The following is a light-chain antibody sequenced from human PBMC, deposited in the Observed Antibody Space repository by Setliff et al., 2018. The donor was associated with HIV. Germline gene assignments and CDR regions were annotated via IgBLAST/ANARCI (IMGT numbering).Light chain of an antibody. CDR1: SSDVGGYNY. V-gene: IGLV2-23*02. CDR3: CSYVTGSTYV. Sequence: QPVLTQPASVSGSPGQSITIPCTGTSSDVGGYNYVSWYQHYPGKAPKFMIYDVTTRPSGVSNRFSGSKSGNTASLTISGLQAEDEADYFCCSYVTGSTYVCGTGTKVTVL. CDR2: DVT. J-gene: IGLJ1*01.